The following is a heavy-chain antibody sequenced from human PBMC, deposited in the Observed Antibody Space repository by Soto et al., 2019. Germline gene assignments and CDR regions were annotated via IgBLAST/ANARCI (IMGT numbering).Heavy chain of an antibody. CDR3: AKEREAGGIYYYYGMDV. CDR2: ISYDGSNK. V-gene: IGHV3-30*18. CDR1: GFTFSSYG. J-gene: IGHJ6*02. D-gene: IGHD6-13*01. Sequence: QVQLVESGGGVVQPGRSLRLSCAASGFTFSSYGMHWVRQAPGKGLEWVAVISYDGSNKYYADSVKGRFTTSRDNSKNTLYLQTNSLRAEDTAVYYCAKEREAGGIYYYYGMDVWGQGTTVTVSS.